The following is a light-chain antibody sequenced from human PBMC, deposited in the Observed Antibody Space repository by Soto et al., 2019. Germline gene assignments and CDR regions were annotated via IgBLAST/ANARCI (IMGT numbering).Light chain of an antibody. CDR3: QQYGSWT. Sequence: EIVLTQSPGTLSVSPGERATLSCRASQTISSNNLAWYQQKPGQAPSLLIYGTSSRATGIPDRLSGSGSGTDFTLTISRLEPEDSAIYYCQQYGSWTFGQGTKVEI. CDR1: QTISSNN. V-gene: IGKV3-20*01. J-gene: IGKJ1*01. CDR2: GTS.